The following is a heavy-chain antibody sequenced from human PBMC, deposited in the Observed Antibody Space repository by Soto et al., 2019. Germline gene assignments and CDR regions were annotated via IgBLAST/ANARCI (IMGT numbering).Heavy chain of an antibody. V-gene: IGHV3-74*01. CDR3: TTVFEY. Sequence: VQLVESGGGLVQPGGSLRLSCAASGIIFTNYWMHWVRQAPGKGLEWVSRIDNDGSGTSYADSVKGRFTMSRDNAKNTVYLQMNSLRPEDTAVYSCTTVFEYWGQGTLVPVSS. CDR2: IDNDGSGT. CDR1: GIIFTNYW. J-gene: IGHJ4*02.